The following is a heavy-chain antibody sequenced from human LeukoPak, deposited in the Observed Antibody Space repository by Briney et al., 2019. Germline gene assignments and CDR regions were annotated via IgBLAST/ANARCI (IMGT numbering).Heavy chain of an antibody. V-gene: IGHV4-39*01. Sequence: SETLSLTCTVSGGSISSSSYYWGWIRQPPGKGLEWIGSIYYSGSTYYNPSLKSRVTISVDTSKNQFSLKLSSVTAADTAVYYCARHLWPPYFDYWGQGTLVTVSS. J-gene: IGHJ4*01. CDR1: GGSISSSSYY. CDR3: ARHLWPPYFDY. CDR2: IYYSGST. D-gene: IGHD3-16*01.